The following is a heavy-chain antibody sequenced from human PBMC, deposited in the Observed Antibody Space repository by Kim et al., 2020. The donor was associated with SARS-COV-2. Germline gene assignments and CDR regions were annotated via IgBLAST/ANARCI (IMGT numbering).Heavy chain of an antibody. CDR2: GST. J-gene: IGHJ4*02. V-gene: IGHV4-34*01. CDR3: ARHGGYPDY. Sequence: GSTNYNPPRKSRVTISVDTSKNQFSLKLSSVTAADTAVYYCARHGGYPDYWGQGTLVTVSS. D-gene: IGHD4-17*01.